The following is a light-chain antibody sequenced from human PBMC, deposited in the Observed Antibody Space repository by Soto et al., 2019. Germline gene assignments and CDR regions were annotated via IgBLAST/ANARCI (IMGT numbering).Light chain of an antibody. J-gene: IGKJ4*01. CDR1: QSVSSN. V-gene: IGKV3-15*01. Sequence: EIVMTQSPATLSVSPGERATLSCRASQSVSSNLAWYQQKPGQTPKLLIYVASTTATGIPARFSGSVSGTEFTLTISSQQSEDFAVYYCQQYNVCPLTFGGGTKVEFK. CDR2: VAS. CDR3: QQYNVCPLT.